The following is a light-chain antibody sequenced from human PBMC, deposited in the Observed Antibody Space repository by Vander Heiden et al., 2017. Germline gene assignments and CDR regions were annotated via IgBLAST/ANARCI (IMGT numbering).Light chain of an antibody. V-gene: IGLV7-43*01. J-gene: IGLJ3*02. Sequence: QTVVTPEPSLTVSPGGTVTLTCASTTGAVTSSFYPNWFQQKPGQAPRALIYSATNKYSWTPARFSGSLLGGKAALTLSGVQPEDEADYYCLLSAGGVWVFGGGTKVTVL. CDR2: SAT. CDR3: LLSAGGVWV. CDR1: TGAVTSSFY.